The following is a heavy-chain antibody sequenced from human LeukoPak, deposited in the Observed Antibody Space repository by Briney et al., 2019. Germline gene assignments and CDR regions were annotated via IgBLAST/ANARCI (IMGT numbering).Heavy chain of an antibody. V-gene: IGHV3-23*01. Sequence: QPGGYLRLSCAASGFTFSSYAMSWVRQAPGKGLEWISAISGSGGSTYYADSVKGRFTISRDNSKNTLYLQMNSLRAEDTAVYYCAKADRYSYGYLDYWGQGTLVTVSS. CDR3: AKADRYSYGYLDY. CDR2: ISGSGGST. D-gene: IGHD5-18*01. J-gene: IGHJ4*02. CDR1: GFTFSSYA.